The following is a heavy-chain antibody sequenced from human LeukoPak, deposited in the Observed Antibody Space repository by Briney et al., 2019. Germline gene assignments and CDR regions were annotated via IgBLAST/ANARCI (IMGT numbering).Heavy chain of an antibody. CDR1: GFTFSSYA. V-gene: IGHV3-30*02. CDR3: AKVRRTSRSYFRVKKGCDY. D-gene: IGHD3-10*01. J-gene: IGHJ4*02. CDR2: IRHDGSNK. Sequence: GGSLRLSCAASGFTFSSYAMHWVRQAPGKGMEWVAVIRHDGSNKYYADSVKGRLTISRDNSKNTLYLQMNSLRVEDTAVYYCAKVRRTSRSYFRVKKGCDYRGQGTLVTVSS.